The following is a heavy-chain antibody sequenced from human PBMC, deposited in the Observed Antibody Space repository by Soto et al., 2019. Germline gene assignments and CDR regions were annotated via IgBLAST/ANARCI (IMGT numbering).Heavy chain of an antibody. V-gene: IGHV3-23*01. J-gene: IGHJ4*02. CDR1: GFTFSSYA. Sequence: GGSLRLSCAASGFTFSSYAMSWVRQAPGKGLEWVSAISGSGGSTYYADSVKGRFTISRDNSKNTLYLQMNSLRAEDTAVYYCAKVPAAGYCSSTSCYNCDYWGQGTLVTVAS. CDR2: ISGSGGST. D-gene: IGHD2-2*02. CDR3: AKVPAAGYCSSTSCYNCDY.